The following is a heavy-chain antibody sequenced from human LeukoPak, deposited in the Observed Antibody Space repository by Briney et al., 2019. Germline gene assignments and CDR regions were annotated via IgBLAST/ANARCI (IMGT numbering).Heavy chain of an antibody. Sequence: SETLSLTCYVSGGAISSSYWSWIRQSPGKGLEWIGHIYDTGTINYNPSLKSRVTISIDMSKSQFSLRLSSMTAADTALYFCARGGGSSGGGIGPWGQGTLVTVSS. V-gene: IGHV4-59*01. CDR1: GGAISSSY. CDR2: IYDTGTI. D-gene: IGHD2-15*01. CDR3: ARGGGSSGGGIGP. J-gene: IGHJ5*02.